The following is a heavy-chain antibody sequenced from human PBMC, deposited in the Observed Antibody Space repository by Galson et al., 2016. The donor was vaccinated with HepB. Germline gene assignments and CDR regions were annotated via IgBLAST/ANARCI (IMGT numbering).Heavy chain of an antibody. CDR3: ARHEVETPTYWYFDL. CDR2: TYHSGST. Sequence: SETLSLTCTVSGGSISSSNWWTWVRQCPGKGLEWIGETYHSGSTKYNPSLKSRVTISVDKSKNQFSLKLSSVTAADTAMYYCARHEVETPTYWYFDLWGRGTLVTVSS. CDR1: GGSISSSNW. J-gene: IGHJ2*01. V-gene: IGHV4-4*02. D-gene: IGHD5-24*01.